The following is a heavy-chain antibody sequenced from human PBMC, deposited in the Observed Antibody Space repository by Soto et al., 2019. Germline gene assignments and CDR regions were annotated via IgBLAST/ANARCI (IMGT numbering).Heavy chain of an antibody. V-gene: IGHV4-34*01. Sequence: PSETLSLTCAVYGGSFSGYYWSWIRQPPGKGLEWIGEINHSGSTNYNPSLKSRVTISVDTSKNQFSLKLSSVTAADTAVYYCATTGGYDFWSGYYHSDYFDYWGQGTMLTVSS. J-gene: IGHJ4*02. CDR2: INHSGST. D-gene: IGHD3-3*01. CDR1: GGSFSGYY. CDR3: ATTGGYDFWSGYYHSDYFDY.